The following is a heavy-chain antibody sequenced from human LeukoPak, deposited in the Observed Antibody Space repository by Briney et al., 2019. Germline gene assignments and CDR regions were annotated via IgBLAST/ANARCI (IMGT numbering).Heavy chain of an antibody. CDR1: GYTFTSYD. CDR3: ARARWLQFLDFDY. J-gene: IGHJ4*02. D-gene: IGHD5-24*01. CDR2: MNPNSGNT. V-gene: IGHV1-8*01. Sequence: GASVKVSCKASGYTFTSYDINWVRQATGQGLEWMGWMNPNSGNTGYAQKFQGRVTMTRNTSISTAYMELSSLRSEDTAVYYCARARWLQFLDFDYWGQGTLVTVSS.